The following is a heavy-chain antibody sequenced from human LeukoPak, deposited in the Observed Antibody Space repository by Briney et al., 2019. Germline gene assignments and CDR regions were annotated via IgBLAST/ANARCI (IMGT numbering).Heavy chain of an antibody. CDR2: ISSSSSYI. V-gene: IGHV3-21*01. D-gene: IGHD3-22*01. CDR3: ATSSGYYHGVDY. J-gene: IGHJ4*02. CDR1: GFTFSSYS. Sequence: PGGSLRLSCAASGFTFSSYSMNWVRQAPGKGLEWVSSISSSSSYIYYADSVKGRFTISRDNAKNSLYLQMNSLRAEDTAMYYCATSSGYYHGVDYWGQGTLVTVSS.